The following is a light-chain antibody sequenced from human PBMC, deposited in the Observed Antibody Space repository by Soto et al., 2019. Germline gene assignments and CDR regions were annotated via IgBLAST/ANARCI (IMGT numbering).Light chain of an antibody. CDR3: QQYDSWPLYT. Sequence: EIMMTQSPATLSVSPGERATLSCRASQTVGTRLAWYQQKPGQAPRLLIYGASTRAPDIPARFSGSGSGTEFTLTISSLQAEDFAVYFCQQYDSWPLYTFGQGTKVEIK. CDR1: QTVGTR. V-gene: IGKV3-15*01. J-gene: IGKJ2*01. CDR2: GAS.